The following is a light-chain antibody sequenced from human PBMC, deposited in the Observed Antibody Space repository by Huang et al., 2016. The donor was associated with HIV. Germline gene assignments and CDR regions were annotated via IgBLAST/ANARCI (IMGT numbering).Light chain of an antibody. CDR3: QQYNNWPPLT. CDR1: QSVSTN. V-gene: IGKV3-15*01. CDR2: GTS. Sequence: EIVMTQSPATLSVSPGERATLSCRASQSVSTNLAWYQQNAGQAPRLRMYGTSTRATGVPARFSGSGSGTEFTLTISSLQSEDFAVYYCQQYNNWPPLTFGGGTRVEIK. J-gene: IGKJ4*01.